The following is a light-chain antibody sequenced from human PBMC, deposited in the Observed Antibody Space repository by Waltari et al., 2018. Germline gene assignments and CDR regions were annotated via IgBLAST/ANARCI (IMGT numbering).Light chain of an antibody. J-gene: IGLJ1*01. CDR1: SSYVGCYNY. CDR2: DVS. CDR3: CSYAGSYV. Sequence: QSALTQPRSVSGSPGQSVTISCTGTSSYVGCYNYVSWYQQHPGKAPQLMIYDVSKRPSGVPDRFSGSKSGNTASLTISGLQAEDEADYYCCSYAGSYVFGTGTKVTVL. V-gene: IGLV2-11*01.